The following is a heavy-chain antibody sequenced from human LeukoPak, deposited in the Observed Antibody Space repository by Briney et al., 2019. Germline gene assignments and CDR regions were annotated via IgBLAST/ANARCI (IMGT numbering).Heavy chain of an antibody. CDR1: GFTFSSYA. D-gene: IGHD3-9*01. V-gene: IGHV3-30-3*01. CDR3: ARFDILTGYCLDY. Sequence: GGSLRLSCAASGFTFSSYAMHWVRQAPGKGLEWVAVISYDGSNKYYADSVKGRFTISRDNSKNTLYLQMNSLRAEDTAVYYCARFDILTGYCLDYWGQGTLVTVSS. J-gene: IGHJ4*02. CDR2: ISYDGSNK.